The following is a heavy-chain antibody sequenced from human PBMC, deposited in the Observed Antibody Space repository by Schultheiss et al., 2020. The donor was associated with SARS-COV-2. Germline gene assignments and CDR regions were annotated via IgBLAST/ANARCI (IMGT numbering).Heavy chain of an antibody. D-gene: IGHD6-19*01. Sequence: GGSLRLSCAASAFIFRTYNMNWVRQAPGKGLEWVSSISSSSSYIYYADSLKGRFTISRDNAKNSLYLQMNSLRAEDTAVYYCARDSGGGNDSSGWTYYYYGMDVWGQGTTVTVSS. CDR2: ISSSSSYI. CDR3: ARDSGGGNDSSGWTYYYYGMDV. V-gene: IGHV3-21*01. CDR1: AFIFRTYN. J-gene: IGHJ6*02.